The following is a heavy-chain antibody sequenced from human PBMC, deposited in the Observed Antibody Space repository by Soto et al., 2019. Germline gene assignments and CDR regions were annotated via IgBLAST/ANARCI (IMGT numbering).Heavy chain of an antibody. CDR2: ISGSDGST. J-gene: IGHJ4*02. CDR1: GFTFSSYA. V-gene: IGHV3-23*01. D-gene: IGHD6-13*01. Sequence: EVQLLESGGGLVQPGGSLRLSCAASGFTFSSYAMNWVRQAPGKGLEWVSVISGSDGSTYYADSVKGRFTISRDKSKNTLNLQMNSLRAEDTAVYYWARRSSRWYFDYWGQGTLVTVSS. CDR3: ARRSSRWYFDY.